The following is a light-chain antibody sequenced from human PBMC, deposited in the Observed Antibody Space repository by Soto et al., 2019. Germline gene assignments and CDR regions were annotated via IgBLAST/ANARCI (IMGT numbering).Light chain of an antibody. Sequence: EIVLTQAPATLSLSPGVRATLSCRAGQSVGGDFAWYQQKPGQPPMLHIYDASNRATGIPARFSGSGFGTDFTLTISSREPEDFAVYYCQHRTNWPPYTFGQGTKLEI. CDR1: QSVGGD. V-gene: IGKV3-11*01. J-gene: IGKJ2*01. CDR3: QHRTNWPPYT. CDR2: DAS.